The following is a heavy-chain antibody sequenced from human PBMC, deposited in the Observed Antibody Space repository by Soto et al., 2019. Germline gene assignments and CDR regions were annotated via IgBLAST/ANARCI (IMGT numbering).Heavy chain of an antibody. CDR3: AXXXIYYXXDG. J-gene: IGHJ6*02. Sequence: GSLRLSCAASGFSLSIYSMDWVRQAPGKGKEWISFISSSSSNIYYADSVKGRFTISRDNAKNSLFLQLNSMRAEDTGVYYXAXXXIYYXXDGXGQGXTXXVSS. V-gene: IGHV3-48*04. CDR2: ISSSSSNI. CDR1: GFSLSIYS. D-gene: IGHD3-10*01.